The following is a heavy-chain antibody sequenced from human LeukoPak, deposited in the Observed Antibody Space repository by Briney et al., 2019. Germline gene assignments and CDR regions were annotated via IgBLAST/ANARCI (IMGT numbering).Heavy chain of an antibody. Sequence: GGSLRLSCAASGFIVSSDWMYWVRQAPGKGPVWVSRINPDGTYIDYADSVKSRFIISRDDAKNTVYLQMNSLRADDTALYYCSRDLGLWGQGTLVTVSS. J-gene: IGHJ4*02. D-gene: IGHD1-26*01. CDR1: GFIVSSDW. CDR3: SRDLGL. CDR2: INPDGTYI. V-gene: IGHV3-74*01.